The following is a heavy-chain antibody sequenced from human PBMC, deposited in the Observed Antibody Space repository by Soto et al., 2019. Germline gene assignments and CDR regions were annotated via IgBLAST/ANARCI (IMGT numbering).Heavy chain of an antibody. V-gene: IGHV3-21*01. J-gene: IGHJ4*02. CDR3: AREDGVVGATSAFDY. CDR2: INGRGNYK. Sequence: GGVLRLSCVASGFTLTTYTMNWVRQAPGMGLEWVASINGRGNYKYYTDSVEGRFTISRDNAENSLYLHMNSLGAEDTAVYYCAREDGVVGATSAFDYWGQGTLVTVSS. CDR1: GFTLTTYT. D-gene: IGHD1-26*01.